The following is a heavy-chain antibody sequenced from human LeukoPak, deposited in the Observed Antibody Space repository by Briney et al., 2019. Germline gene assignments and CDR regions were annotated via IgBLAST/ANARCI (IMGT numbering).Heavy chain of an antibody. Sequence: GGSLRLSCAASGFTFSSYWIQWVRQAPGKGLVWVSHINSDGSNTDYADSVKGRFTISRDNAKNTLYLQMNSLRAEDTAVYYCARDREGQLVLRDWFDPWGQGTLVTVSS. CDR3: ARDREGQLVLRDWFDP. CDR1: GFTFSSYW. D-gene: IGHD6-13*01. J-gene: IGHJ5*02. CDR2: INSDGSNT. V-gene: IGHV3-74*01.